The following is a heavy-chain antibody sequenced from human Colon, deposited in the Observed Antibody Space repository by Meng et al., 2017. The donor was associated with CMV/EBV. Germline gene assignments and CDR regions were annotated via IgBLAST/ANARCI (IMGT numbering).Heavy chain of an antibody. D-gene: IGHD2-15*01. CDR2: INSDGRST. CDR1: GFTFSTYW. CDR3: ARDGVVVLGATRD. Sequence: GESLKISCAASGFTFSTYWMHWVRQAPGKGLVWVSRINSDGRSTTYADSLKDRFTISRDNAKNTLYLQMNSLRAEDTAIYYCARDGVVVLGATRDWGQGTLVTVSS. V-gene: IGHV3-74*01. J-gene: IGHJ4*02.